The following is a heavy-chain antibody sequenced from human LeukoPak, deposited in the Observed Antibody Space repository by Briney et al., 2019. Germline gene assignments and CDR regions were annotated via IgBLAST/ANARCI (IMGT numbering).Heavy chain of an antibody. J-gene: IGHJ4*02. CDR3: ARGRGPAPEWGGY. CDR1: GFTFSSYA. CDR2: ISSNGGST. D-gene: IGHD2-2*01. V-gene: IGHV3-64*01. Sequence: PGGSLRLSCAASGFTFSSYAMHWVRQAPGKGLEYVSAISSNGGSTYYANSVKGRFTISRDNSKNTLYLQMGSLRAEDMAVYYCARGRGPAPEWGGYWGQGTLVTVSS.